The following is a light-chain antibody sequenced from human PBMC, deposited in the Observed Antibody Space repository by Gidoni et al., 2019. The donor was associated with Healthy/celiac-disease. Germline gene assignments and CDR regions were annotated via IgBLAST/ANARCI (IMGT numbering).Light chain of an antibody. CDR3: QSYDSSLSGWV. CDR2: GNS. Sequence: SVLTPPPSVSGAPGQRVTISCTGSSSNIGAGYDVHWYQQLPGTDPKLLIYGNSNRPSGVPDRFSGSKSGTSASLAITGLQAEDEADYYCQSYDSSLSGWVFGGGTKLTVL. V-gene: IGLV1-40*01. CDR1: SSNIGAGYD. J-gene: IGLJ3*02.